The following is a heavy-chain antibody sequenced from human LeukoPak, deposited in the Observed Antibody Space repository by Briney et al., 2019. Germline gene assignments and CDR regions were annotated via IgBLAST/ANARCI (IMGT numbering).Heavy chain of an antibody. CDR2: IYYSGST. CDR3: ARDSYYYDSSGYQYYFDY. Sequence: SETLSLTCTVSGGSISSSSYYWGWLRQPPGKGLEWLGSIYYSGSTYYNPSLKSRVTISVDTSKNQFSLKLSSVTAADAAVYYCARDSYYYDSSGYQYYFDYWGQGTLVTVSS. CDR1: GGSISSSSYY. V-gene: IGHV4-39*07. J-gene: IGHJ4*02. D-gene: IGHD3-22*01.